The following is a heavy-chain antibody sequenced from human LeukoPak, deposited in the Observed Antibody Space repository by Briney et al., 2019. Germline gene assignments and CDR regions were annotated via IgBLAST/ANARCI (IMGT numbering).Heavy chain of an antibody. Sequence: QPGGSLRLSCAASGFSFSGSAIHWVRQASGKGLEWIGRIRSKTYNHVTGYSASVQGRFNISRDDSRNTAYLQMSSLRSDDTAVYYCARTYTSGWFHWGQGTLVTVSS. J-gene: IGHJ4*02. CDR2: IRSKTYNHVT. CDR1: GFSFSGSA. D-gene: IGHD6-19*01. CDR3: ARTYTSGWFH. V-gene: IGHV3-73*01.